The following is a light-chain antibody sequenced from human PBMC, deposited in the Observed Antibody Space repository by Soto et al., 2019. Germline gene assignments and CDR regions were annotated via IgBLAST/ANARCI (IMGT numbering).Light chain of an antibody. Sequence: DIVMTQSPDSLAVSLGERATINCKSSQSVLYSSNNKNYLAWYQQKPGQPPKLLIYWASTRESGVTDRFSGSGSGTDFTLNISSLQAEDVAVYSCQQYYNIPLTVGPGTKVDIK. CDR1: QSVLYSSNNKNY. CDR3: QQYYNIPLT. J-gene: IGKJ3*01. V-gene: IGKV4-1*01. CDR2: WAS.